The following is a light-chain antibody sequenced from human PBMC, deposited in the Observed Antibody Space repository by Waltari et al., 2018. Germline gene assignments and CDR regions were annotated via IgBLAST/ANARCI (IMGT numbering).Light chain of an antibody. V-gene: IGKV1-33*01. CDR2: DAA. Sequence: DIQMTQSSSSLSASVGDRVTITCQASRDISNNLNWYQQKPGRAPKLLIYDAAKLETGVPSRFSGSGSGTHFTFTISNLQPEDIATYYCQRHDNLSYTFGQGTKLVIK. CDR1: RDISNN. CDR3: QRHDNLSYT. J-gene: IGKJ2*01.